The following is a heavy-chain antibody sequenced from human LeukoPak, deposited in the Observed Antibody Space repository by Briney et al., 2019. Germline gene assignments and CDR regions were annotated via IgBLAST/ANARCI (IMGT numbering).Heavy chain of an antibody. CDR3: ARLDYGSGAFDI. J-gene: IGHJ3*02. V-gene: IGHV3-20*03. D-gene: IGHD3-10*01. CDR2: INWNGGST. Sequence: GGSLRLSSAASGVTFDDYGMSWVRQAPGKGLEWVSGINWNGGSTGYADSVKGRFTISRDNAKNSLYLQMNSLRAEDTALYYCARLDYGSGAFDIWGQGTMVTVSS. CDR1: GVTFDDYG.